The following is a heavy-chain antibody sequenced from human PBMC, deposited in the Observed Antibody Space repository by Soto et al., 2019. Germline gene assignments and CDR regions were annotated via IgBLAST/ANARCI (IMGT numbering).Heavy chain of an antibody. CDR3: AKLLFQDIVVLVDANRRYYYCMDV. CDR2: ISYDGSNK. Sequence: PGGSLRLSCAASGFTFSSYAMHWVRQAPGKGLEWVAVISYDGSNKYYADSVKGRFTISRDNSKNTLYLQTNSLRAEDTAVYDCAKLLFQDIVVLVDANRRYYYCMDVWRQLTTVTVS. V-gene: IGHV3-30-3*02. D-gene: IGHD2-15*01. J-gene: IGHJ6*02. CDR1: GFTFSSYA.